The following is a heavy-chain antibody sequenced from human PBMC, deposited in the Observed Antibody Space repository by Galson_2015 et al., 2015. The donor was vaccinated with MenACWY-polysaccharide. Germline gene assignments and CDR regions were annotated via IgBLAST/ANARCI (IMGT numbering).Heavy chain of an antibody. V-gene: IGHV3-49*03. CDR3: SRFSAYIHERTRSFDTIDI. Sequence: SLRLSCATSGFNFGDYGMIWIRQAPGKGLEWVSLIRSKAYGGTPASAASVQGRFTMSRDDSKRIAYLQMNSLNTEDTAVYYCSRFSAYIHERTRSFDTIDIWGQGTMVSVS. J-gene: IGHJ3*02. CDR2: IRSKAYGGTP. CDR1: GFNFGDYG. D-gene: IGHD1-14*01.